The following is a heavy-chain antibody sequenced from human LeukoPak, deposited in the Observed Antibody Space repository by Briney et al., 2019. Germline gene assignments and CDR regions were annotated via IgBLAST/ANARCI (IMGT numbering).Heavy chain of an antibody. V-gene: IGHV3-30*02. D-gene: IGHD3-10*01. CDR3: ARDPYYYGSGSYFDY. CDR1: GFTFSSYG. Sequence: GGSLRLSCAASGFTFSSYGMHWVRQAPGKGLEWVAFIRYDGSNKYYADSVKGRFTISRDNSKNTLYLQMNSLRAEDTAVYYCARDPYYYGSGSYFDYWGQGTLVTVSS. CDR2: IRYDGSNK. J-gene: IGHJ4*02.